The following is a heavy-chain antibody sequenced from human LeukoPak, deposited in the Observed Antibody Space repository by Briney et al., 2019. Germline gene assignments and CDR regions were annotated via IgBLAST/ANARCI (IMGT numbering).Heavy chain of an antibody. V-gene: IGHV4-39*07. J-gene: IGHJ6*03. Sequence: PSETLSLTCTVSGGSISSSSYYWGWIRQPPGKGLEWLGSIYYSGSTYYNPSLKSRVTISVDTSKNQFSLKLSSVTAADTAVYYCARVYYYDSSGYHTYYYYYYMDVWGKGTTVTVSS. CDR1: GGSISSSSYY. CDR2: IYYSGST. CDR3: ARVYYYDSSGYHTYYYYYYMDV. D-gene: IGHD3-22*01.